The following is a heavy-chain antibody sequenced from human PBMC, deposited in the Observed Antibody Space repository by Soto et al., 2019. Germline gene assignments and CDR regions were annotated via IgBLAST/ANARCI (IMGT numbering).Heavy chain of an antibody. Sequence: GGSLRLSCAASGFRFDDYSMHWFRLAPGRGLEWVSGISWNDGRIYYADSVKGRFTISRDNAKNSLYLEMNSLRVDDTALYYCAKGSEPYYFYGMDVWGQGTTVTVSS. CDR3: AKGSEPYYFYGMDV. J-gene: IGHJ6*02. CDR2: ISWNDGRI. V-gene: IGHV3-9*01. D-gene: IGHD3-10*01. CDR1: GFRFDDYS.